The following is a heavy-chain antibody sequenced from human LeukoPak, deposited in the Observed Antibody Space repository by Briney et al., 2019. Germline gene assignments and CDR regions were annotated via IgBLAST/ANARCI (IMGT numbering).Heavy chain of an antibody. D-gene: IGHD2-2*01. V-gene: IGHV4-59*01. CDR1: GGSISSYY. Sequence: SETLSLTCTVSGGSISSYYWSWIRQPPGEGLEWIGDIYYSGSTNYNPSLKRRVTISVDTSNNQFSLKLSSVTAADTAVYYCARSVRGYCSSTSCYPVWYFDLWGRGTLVTVPS. CDR3: ARSVRGYCSSTSCYPVWYFDL. CDR2: IYYSGST. J-gene: IGHJ2*01.